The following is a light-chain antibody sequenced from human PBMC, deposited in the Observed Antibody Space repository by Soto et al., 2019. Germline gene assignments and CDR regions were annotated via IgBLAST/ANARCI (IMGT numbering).Light chain of an antibody. CDR3: QQSHSGIT. Sequence: DVQVTQSPSSLSSSVGDRVTITVLASQNINNYLNWYQQKPGKAPQLLLSVESNLQSGVPSRFSGRGSGTEFTLTISSLQPEDFATYYCQQSHSGITFGQGTRLEI. CDR2: VES. CDR1: QNINNY. V-gene: IGKV1-39*01. J-gene: IGKJ5*01.